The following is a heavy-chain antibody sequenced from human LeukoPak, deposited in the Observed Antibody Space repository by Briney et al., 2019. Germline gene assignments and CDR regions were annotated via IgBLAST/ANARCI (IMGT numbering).Heavy chain of an antibody. CDR1: GGSFSGYY. Sequence: TSETLSLTCAVYGGSFSGYYWSWIRQPPGKGLEWIGEINHSGSTNYNPSLKSRVTLSADTSKNQFSLKLSSVTAADTAVYYCAKDFLILAKIPSDPGYFDLWGRGTLVTVSS. V-gene: IGHV4-34*01. CDR3: AKDFLILAKIPSDPGYFDL. J-gene: IGHJ2*01. CDR2: INHSGST. D-gene: IGHD2/OR15-2a*01.